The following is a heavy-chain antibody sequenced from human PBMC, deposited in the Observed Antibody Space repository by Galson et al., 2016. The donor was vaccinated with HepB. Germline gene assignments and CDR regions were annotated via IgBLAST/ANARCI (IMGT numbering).Heavy chain of an antibody. CDR2: IRSEAYGGTP. Sequence: SLRLSCAASGFTFDDYGMSWVRQAPGKGLQWVGRIRSEAYGGTPDYSSPVKGRFTISRDDSRDMVFLQMNSLKIEDAAVYYCSTEGDYGGYSHAGHWGQGILVTVSS. CDR1: GFTFDDYG. V-gene: IGHV3-15*01. CDR3: STEGDYGGYSHAGH. J-gene: IGHJ4*02. D-gene: IGHD4-23*01.